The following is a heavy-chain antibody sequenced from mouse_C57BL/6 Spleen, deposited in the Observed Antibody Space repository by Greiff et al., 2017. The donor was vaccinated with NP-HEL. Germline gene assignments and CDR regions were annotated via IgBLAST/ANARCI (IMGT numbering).Heavy chain of an antibody. CDR1: GYTFTSYW. D-gene: IGHD2-2*01. V-gene: IGHV1-52*01. Sequence: VQLQQPGAELVRPGSSVKLSCKASGYTFTSYWMHWVKQRPIQGLEWIGNIDPSDSETHYNQKFKDKATLTVDKSSSTAYMQLSSLTSEDSAVYYCARSDYGYDYYAMDYWGQGTSVTVSS. J-gene: IGHJ4*01. CDR2: IDPSDSET. CDR3: ARSDYGYDYYAMDY.